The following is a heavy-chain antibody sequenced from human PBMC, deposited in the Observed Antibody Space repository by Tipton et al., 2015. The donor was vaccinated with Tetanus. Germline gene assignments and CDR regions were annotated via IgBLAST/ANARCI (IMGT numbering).Heavy chain of an antibody. CDR2: ISSTSSYI. J-gene: IGHJ4*02. V-gene: IGHV3-21*01. D-gene: IGHD3-10*01. CDR1: GFTFSNYK. Sequence: SLRLSCVVSGFTFSNYKMNWVRQAPGKGLEWVSSISSTSSYIDYADSLKGRFIVSRDNAKNSMYLQINNLRDDDTAVYYCASGVTLDCWGQGTVVSVSS. CDR3: ASGVTLDC.